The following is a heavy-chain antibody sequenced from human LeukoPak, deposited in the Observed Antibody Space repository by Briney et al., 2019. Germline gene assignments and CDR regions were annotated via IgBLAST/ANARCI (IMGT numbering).Heavy chain of an antibody. CDR1: GFTFDDYA. J-gene: IGHJ5*02. Sequence: GGSLRLSCAASGFTFDDYAMHWVRQAPGKGLEWVSGISWNSGSIGYADSVKGRFTISRDNAKNSLYLQMNSLRAEDTALYYCAKDMGLLGSSTHGFDPWGQGTLVTVSS. V-gene: IGHV3-9*01. CDR3: AKDMGLLGSSTHGFDP. D-gene: IGHD6-13*01. CDR2: ISWNSGSI.